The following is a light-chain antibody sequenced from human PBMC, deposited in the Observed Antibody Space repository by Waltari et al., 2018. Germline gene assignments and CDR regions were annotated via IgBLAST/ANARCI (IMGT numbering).Light chain of an antibody. V-gene: IGKV1-5*01. Sequence: DIQMTQSPSMLSASVGARVTLPCRASQTIRGWLAWYQLKPGLAPKLLIYDASNLGGGVPSRFSGSGFGTNFTLTISSLQPDDFATYYCQQYSSFSTFGLGTKV. J-gene: IGKJ1*01. CDR2: DAS. CDR3: QQYSSFST. CDR1: QTIRGW.